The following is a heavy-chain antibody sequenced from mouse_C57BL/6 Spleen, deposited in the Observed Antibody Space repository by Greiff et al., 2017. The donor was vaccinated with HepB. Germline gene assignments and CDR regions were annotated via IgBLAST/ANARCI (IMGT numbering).Heavy chain of an antibody. V-gene: IGHV1-7*01. CDR1: GYTFTSYW. CDR3: ARLQYYAMDY. J-gene: IGHJ4*01. Sequence: VQLQQSGAELAKPGASVKLSCKASGYTFTSYWMHWVKQRPGQGLEWIGYINPSSGYTKYNQKFKDKATLTADKYSSTAYMQLSSLTYEDSAVLYCARLQYYAMDYWGQGTSVTVAS. CDR2: INPSSGYT.